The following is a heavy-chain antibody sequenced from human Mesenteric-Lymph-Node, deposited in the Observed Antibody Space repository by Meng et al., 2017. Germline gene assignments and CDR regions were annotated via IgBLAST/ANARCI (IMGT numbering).Heavy chain of an antibody. J-gene: IGHJ4*02. CDR2: IYYTGST. V-gene: IGHV4-30-4*01. Sequence: GRLQAWGHGLRTPSQTLSLTCTVSGASINSGDYYWSWIRQPPGKGLEWIGSIYYTGSTYYNPYLKSRVTISKATSKTQFSLRLSSVTAADTDVYYCARNYYFDYWGQGTLVTVSS. CDR3: ARNYYFDY. CDR1: GASINSGDYY.